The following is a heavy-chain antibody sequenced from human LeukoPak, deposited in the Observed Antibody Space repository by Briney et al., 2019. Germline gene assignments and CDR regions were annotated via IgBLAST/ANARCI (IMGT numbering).Heavy chain of an antibody. CDR3: ARAYGGYVDY. J-gene: IGHJ4*02. Sequence: ASVKVSCKASGYTFTSYAMNWVRQAPGQGLEWMGIINPSGGSTSYAQKFQGRVTMTRDTSTSTVYMELSSLRSEDTAVYYCARAYGGYVDYWGQGTLVTVSS. CDR2: INPSGGST. D-gene: IGHD4/OR15-4a*01. CDR1: GYTFTSYA. V-gene: IGHV1-46*01.